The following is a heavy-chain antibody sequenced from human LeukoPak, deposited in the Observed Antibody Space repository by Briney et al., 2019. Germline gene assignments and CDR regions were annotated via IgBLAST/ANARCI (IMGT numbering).Heavy chain of an antibody. CDR2: ISSSSSTI. V-gene: IGHV3-48*01. Sequence: PGGSLRLSCVVSGFTFSSYSMNWVRQAPGKGLEWVSYISSSSSTIYHADSVKGRFTISRDNAKNSLYLQMNSLRAEDTAVYYCARGAYGSGTYHDFDIWGQGTMVTVSS. J-gene: IGHJ3*02. D-gene: IGHD3-10*01. CDR3: ARGAYGSGTYHDFDI. CDR1: GFTFSSYS.